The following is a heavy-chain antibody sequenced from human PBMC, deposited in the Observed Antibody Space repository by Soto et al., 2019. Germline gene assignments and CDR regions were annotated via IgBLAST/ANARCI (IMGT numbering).Heavy chain of an antibody. CDR3: ARQARDTVVVAASTSYDY. J-gene: IGHJ4*02. V-gene: IGHV3-48*04. CDR2: ISSSSRTT. Sequence: GGSLRLSCAVSGFTFSTYDMNWVRQAPRKGLEWVSHISSSSRTTHYADSVKGRFTISRDNAQNSLFLQMTSLRADDTAVYYCARQARDTVVVAASTSYDYWGQGTLVTVSS. D-gene: IGHD2-15*01. CDR1: GFTFSTYD.